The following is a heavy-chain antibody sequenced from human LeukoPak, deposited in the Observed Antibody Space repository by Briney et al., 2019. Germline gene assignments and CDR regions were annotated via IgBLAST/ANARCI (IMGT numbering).Heavy chain of an antibody. CDR1: GFTFSSHW. J-gene: IGHJ3*02. Sequence: GGSLRLSCAASGFTFSSHWVSWVRQAPGKGLELVANIRQDGLEKHHVDSVKGRFTIIRDNAKNSLFLQMNNLRADDTAVYYCASGKMVEGSSALDMWGQGTMVTVSS. CDR2: IRQDGLEK. CDR3: ASGKMVEGSSALDM. V-gene: IGHV3-7*03. D-gene: IGHD2-2*01.